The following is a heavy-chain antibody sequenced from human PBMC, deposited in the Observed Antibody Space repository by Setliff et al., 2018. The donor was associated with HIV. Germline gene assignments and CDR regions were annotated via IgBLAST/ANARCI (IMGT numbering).Heavy chain of an antibody. CDR1: GFTFTNAW. J-gene: IGHJ3*02. V-gene: IGHV3-15*01. CDR3: TTWDKGSLWFGELLVSPDVFDI. CDR2: IKSKTDGETE. Sequence: GGSLRLSCAASGFTFTNAWMSWVRQAPGKGLEWVGRIKSKTDGETEGYAAPVKGRFTISRDDSKNTLYLQMNSLKTEDTAVYCCTTWDKGSLWFGELLVSPDVFDIWGQGTLVTVSS. D-gene: IGHD3-10*01.